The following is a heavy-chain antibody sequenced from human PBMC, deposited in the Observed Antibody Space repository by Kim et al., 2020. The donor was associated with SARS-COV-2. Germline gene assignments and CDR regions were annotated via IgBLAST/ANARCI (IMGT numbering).Heavy chain of an antibody. J-gene: IGHJ6*02. Sequence: GGSLRLSCAASGFTFSSYDMHWVRQATGKGLEWVSAIGTAGDTYYPGSVKGRFTISRENAKNSLYLQMNSLRAGDTAVYYCAREVWFGESRESAGMDVWGQGTTVTVSS. V-gene: IGHV3-13*01. CDR2: IGTAGDT. D-gene: IGHD3-10*01. CDR1: GFTFSSYD. CDR3: AREVWFGESRESAGMDV.